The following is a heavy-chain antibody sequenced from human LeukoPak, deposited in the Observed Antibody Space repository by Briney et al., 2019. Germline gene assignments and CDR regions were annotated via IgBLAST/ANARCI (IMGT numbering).Heavy chain of an antibody. V-gene: IGHV4-39*01. D-gene: IGHD6-19*01. CDR1: GGSISRRSYN. Sequence: PSETLSLTCTVSGGSISRRSYNWVWIRQPPGKGLEWIGSIYYSGSTYYNPSLKSRVTISVDTSKNQFSLTLSSVTAADTAVYYCARSGAVPGTIAYWGQGTLVTVSS. J-gene: IGHJ4*02. CDR3: ARSGAVPGTIAY. CDR2: IYYSGST.